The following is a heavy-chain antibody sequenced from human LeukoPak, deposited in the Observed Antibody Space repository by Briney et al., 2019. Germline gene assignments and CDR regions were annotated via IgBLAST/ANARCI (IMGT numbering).Heavy chain of an antibody. V-gene: IGHV4-59*12. CDR3: ARIREKEGYYFDY. J-gene: IGHJ4*02. Sequence: SETLSLTCTVSGGSISSYYWSWIRQPPGKGLEWIGYIYHSGSTNYNPSLKSRVTISVAKSKNQFSLKLSSVTAADTAVYYCARIREKEGYYFDYWGQGTLVTVSS. CDR1: GGSISSYY. CDR2: IYHSGST.